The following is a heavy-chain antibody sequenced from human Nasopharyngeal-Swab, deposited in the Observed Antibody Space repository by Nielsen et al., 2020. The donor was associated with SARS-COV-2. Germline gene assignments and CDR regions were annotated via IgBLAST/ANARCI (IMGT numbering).Heavy chain of an antibody. D-gene: IGHD6-19*01. CDR3: ARIAVAGLGYYYYGMDV. CDR2: IIPILGIA. CDR1: GGTFSSYA. Sequence: SVKVSCKASGGTFSSYAISWVRQAPGQGLEWMGGIIPILGIANYAQKFQGRVTITADKSTSTAYMELSSLRSEDTAVYYCARIAVAGLGYYYYGMDVWGQGTTVTVSS. J-gene: IGHJ6*02. V-gene: IGHV1-69*10.